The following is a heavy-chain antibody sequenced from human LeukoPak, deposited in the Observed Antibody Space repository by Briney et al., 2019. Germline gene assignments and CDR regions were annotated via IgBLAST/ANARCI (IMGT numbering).Heavy chain of an antibody. V-gene: IGHV3-7*01. CDR1: GFTFSSYW. Sequence: GGSLRLSCVPSGFTFSSYWMSWVRQAPVKGLEWVANIKQDGSEKYYVGSVKGRFIISRDNAKNSLYLQMNSLRAEDTAVYYCARAMEPYYDSNGCDYWGQGTTVTVSS. CDR2: IKQDGSEK. D-gene: IGHD3-22*01. J-gene: IGHJ4*02. CDR3: ARAMEPYYDSNGCDY.